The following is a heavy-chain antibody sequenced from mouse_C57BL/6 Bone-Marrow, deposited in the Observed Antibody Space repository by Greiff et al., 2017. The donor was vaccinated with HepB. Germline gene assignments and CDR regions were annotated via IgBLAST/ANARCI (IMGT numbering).Heavy chain of an antibody. CDR3: ARHGVVATSFDY. CDR2: ISSGGSYT. J-gene: IGHJ2*01. V-gene: IGHV5-6*02. CDR1: GFTFSSYG. Sequence: DVMLVESGGDLVKPGGSLKLSCAASGFTFSSYGMSWVRQTPDKRLEWVATISSGGSYTYYPDSVKGRFTISRDNAKNTLYLQMSSLKSEDTAMYYCARHGVVATSFDYWGQGTTLTVSS. D-gene: IGHD1-1*01.